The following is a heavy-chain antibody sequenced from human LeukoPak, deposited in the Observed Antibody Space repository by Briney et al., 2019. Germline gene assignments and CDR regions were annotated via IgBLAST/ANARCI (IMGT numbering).Heavy chain of an antibody. D-gene: IGHD4-23*01. V-gene: IGHV4-39*07. Sequence: SETLSLTCTVSGGSISSSSYYWGWIRQPPGKGLEWIGSIYYSGSTYYNPSLKSRVTISVDTSKNQFSLKLSSVTAADTAVYYCARVAGGSRSKYYFDYWGEGTLVTVSS. CDR2: IYYSGST. J-gene: IGHJ4*02. CDR1: GGSISSSSYY. CDR3: ARVAGGSRSKYYFDY.